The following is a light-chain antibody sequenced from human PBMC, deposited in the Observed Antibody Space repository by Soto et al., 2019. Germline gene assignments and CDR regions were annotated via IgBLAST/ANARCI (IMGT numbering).Light chain of an antibody. Sequence: EIVLTQSPGTLSLSPGERATLSCRASQSVSINYVAWYQQRPGQAPRLLIYGASGRATGIPDRFSGSESGTDFTLTISRLEPEDFAVYYCQQRSNWPRTFGQGTKVDIK. J-gene: IGKJ1*01. CDR1: QSVSINY. CDR3: QQRSNWPRT. V-gene: IGKV3D-20*02. CDR2: GAS.